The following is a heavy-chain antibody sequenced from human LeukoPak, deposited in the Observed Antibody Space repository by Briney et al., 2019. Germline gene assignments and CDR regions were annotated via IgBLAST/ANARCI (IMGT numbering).Heavy chain of an antibody. J-gene: IGHJ6*03. D-gene: IGHD2-15*01. CDR1: GFTFSSYG. CDR3: AKVRLGYCSGGSCSRGGTSMDV. V-gene: IGHV3-30*02. CDR2: IRFDGSYN. Sequence: GGSLRLSCAASGFTFSSYGMHWVRQAPGKGLEWVAFIRFDGSYNSYSDSVKGRFTISRDNSKNTLYLQMNSLRAEDTAVYYCAKVRLGYCSGGSCSRGGTSMDVWGKGTTVTISS.